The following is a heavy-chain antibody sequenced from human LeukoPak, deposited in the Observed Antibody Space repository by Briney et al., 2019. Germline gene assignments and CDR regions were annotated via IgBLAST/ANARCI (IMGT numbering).Heavy chain of an antibody. CDR1: GFTFSSYA. Sequence: GGSLRLSCAASGFTFSSYAMHWVRQAPGKGLEWVAFIRYDGSDKYYADSVKGRFTISRDNSKNTLYLQMNSLRAEDTAMYYCARDFTYYYDTSSYHWGQGTLVTVSS. V-gene: IGHV3-30*02. J-gene: IGHJ4*02. D-gene: IGHD3-22*01. CDR3: ARDFTYYYDTSSYH. CDR2: IRYDGSDK.